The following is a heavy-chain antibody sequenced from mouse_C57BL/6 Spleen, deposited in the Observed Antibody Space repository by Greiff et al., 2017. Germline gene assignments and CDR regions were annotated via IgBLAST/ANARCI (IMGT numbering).Heavy chain of an antibody. D-gene: IGHD6-1*01. J-gene: IGHJ4*01. CDR2: INPNNGGT. CDR3: ARPLGSHYAMDY. Sequence: EVQLQQSGPELVKPGASVKISCKASGYTFTDYYMNWVKQSHGKSLEWIGDINPNNGGTSYNQKFKGKATLTVDKSSSTAYMELRSLTSEDSAVYYCARPLGSHYAMDYWGQGTSVTVSS. CDR1: GYTFTDYY. V-gene: IGHV1-26*01.